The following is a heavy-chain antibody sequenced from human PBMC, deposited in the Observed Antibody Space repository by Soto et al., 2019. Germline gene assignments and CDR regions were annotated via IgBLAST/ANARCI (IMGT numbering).Heavy chain of an antibody. CDR3: ARAPYDILTALGGFDI. Sequence: KPSETLSLTCTVSGGSISSGDYYWGWIRQPPGKCLEWIGYIYYSGSTYYNPSLKSRVTISVDTSKNQFSLRLRSVTAADTAVYYCARAPYDILTALGGFDIWGQGTMVTVSS. D-gene: IGHD3-9*01. J-gene: IGHJ3*02. V-gene: IGHV4-30-4*01. CDR2: IYYSGST. CDR1: GGSISSGDYY.